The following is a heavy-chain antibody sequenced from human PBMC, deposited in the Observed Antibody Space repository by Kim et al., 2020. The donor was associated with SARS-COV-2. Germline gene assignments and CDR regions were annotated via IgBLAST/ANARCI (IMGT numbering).Heavy chain of an antibody. CDR2: ISCNSITI. CDR1: GFSFDDSA. D-gene: IGHD2-8*02. Sequence: GGSLRLSCAASGFSFDDSAMHWVRQAPGKGLEWVSGISCNSITIGYADSVKGRFTISRDNAKNSLYLQMNSLRAEDTALDYCARDPSEIGTGAYYYVMDV. V-gene: IGHV3-9*01. J-gene: IGHJ6*01. CDR3: ARDPSEIGTGAYYYVMDV.